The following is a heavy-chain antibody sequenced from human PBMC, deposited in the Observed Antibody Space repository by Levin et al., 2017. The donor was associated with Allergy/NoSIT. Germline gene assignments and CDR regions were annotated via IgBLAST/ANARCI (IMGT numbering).Heavy chain of an antibody. D-gene: IGHD4-17*01. V-gene: IGHV1-2*06. CDR1: GYIFTNYY. CDR2: INPKSGGT. CDR3: AIILGDYGDYAFAY. Sequence: ASVKVSCKASGYIFTNYYMNWVRQAPGQGLEWMGRINPKSGGTNFAQKFQGRVTMTRDTSISTAYMELRSLRSDDTAVYYCAIILGDYGDYAFAYWGQGTLVTVSS. J-gene: IGHJ4*02.